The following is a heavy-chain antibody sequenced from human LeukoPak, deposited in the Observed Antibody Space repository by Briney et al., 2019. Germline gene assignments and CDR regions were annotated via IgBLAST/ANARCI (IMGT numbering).Heavy chain of an antibody. D-gene: IGHD3-22*01. V-gene: IGHV1-18*01. CDR1: GYTFTSYG. J-gene: IGHJ4*02. CDR2: ISAYNGNT. Sequence: ASVKVSCKASGYTFTSYGISWVRQAPGQGLEWMGWISAYNGNTNYAQKLQGRVTMTTDTSTSTAYMELRSLRSDDTAVYYCARDNPLPLSMIVVGHVSFDYWGQGILVTVSS. CDR3: ARDNPLPLSMIVVGHVSFDY.